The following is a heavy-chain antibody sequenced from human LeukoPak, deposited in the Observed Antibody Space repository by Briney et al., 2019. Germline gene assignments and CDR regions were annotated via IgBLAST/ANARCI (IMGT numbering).Heavy chain of an antibody. Sequence: PGGSLRPSCAGSGFTFTRFWMHWVRQAPGKGLVWVSRINVEGTTTTYADSVEGRFSISRDENTLYLQMNHLRVDDTAVYYCTRGGEEPFDYWGQGTLVTVSS. D-gene: IGHD3-10*01. CDR2: INVEGTTT. CDR1: GFTFTRFW. J-gene: IGHJ4*02. V-gene: IGHV3-74*01. CDR3: TRGGEEPFDY.